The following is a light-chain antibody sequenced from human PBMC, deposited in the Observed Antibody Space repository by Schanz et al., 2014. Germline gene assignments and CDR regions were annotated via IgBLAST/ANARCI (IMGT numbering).Light chain of an antibody. Sequence: IVMTQSPATLSVSPGERATLSCRASQSVSSHLVWYQQKFGQAPRLLIYGASSRATGIPDRFSGSGSGTDFTLTISRLEPEDFAVYYCQQMGTFGQGTKVEIK. V-gene: IGKV3D-15*01. J-gene: IGKJ1*01. CDR2: GAS. CDR3: QQMGT. CDR1: QSVSSH.